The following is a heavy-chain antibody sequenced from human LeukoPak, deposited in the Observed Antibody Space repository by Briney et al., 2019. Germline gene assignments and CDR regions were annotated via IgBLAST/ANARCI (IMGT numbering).Heavy chain of an antibody. CDR2: IIPIFGTA. CDR3: ASSPYYDFWSGIPGYFDY. V-gene: IGHV1-69*05. J-gene: IGHJ4*02. Sequence: SVKVSCKASGGTFSSYAISWVRQAPGQGLEWMGRIIPIFGTANYAQKFQGRVTITTDESTSTAYMELSSLRSEDTAVYYCASSPYYDFWSGIPGYFDYWGQGTLVTVSS. D-gene: IGHD3-3*01. CDR1: GGTFSSYA.